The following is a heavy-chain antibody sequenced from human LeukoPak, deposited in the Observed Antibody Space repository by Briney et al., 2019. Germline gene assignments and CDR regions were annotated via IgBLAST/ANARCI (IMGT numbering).Heavy chain of an antibody. CDR2: IIPIFGTA. D-gene: IGHD3-3*01. CDR1: GGTFSSYA. CDR3: ARGPTLEWLLST. J-gene: IGHJ5*02. Sequence: SVKVSCRASGGTFSSYAISWVRQAPGQGLEWMGGIIPIFGTANYAQKFQGRVTITTDESTSTAYMELSSLRSEDTAVYYCARGPTLEWLLSTWGQGTLVTVSS. V-gene: IGHV1-69*05.